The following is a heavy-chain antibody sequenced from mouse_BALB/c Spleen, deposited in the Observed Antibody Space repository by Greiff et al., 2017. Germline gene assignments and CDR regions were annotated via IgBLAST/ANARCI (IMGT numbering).Heavy chain of an antibody. D-gene: IGHD2-1*01. V-gene: IGHV5-6-5*01. J-gene: IGHJ2*01. CDR1: GFTFSSYA. Sequence: EVMLVESGGGLVKPGGSLKLSCAASGFTFSSYAMSWVRQTPEKRLEWVASISSGGSTYYPDSVKGRFTISRDNARNILYLQMSSLRSEDTAMYYCARSGGNYVSYFDYWGQGTTLTVSS. CDR3: ARSGGNYVSYFDY. CDR2: ISSGGST.